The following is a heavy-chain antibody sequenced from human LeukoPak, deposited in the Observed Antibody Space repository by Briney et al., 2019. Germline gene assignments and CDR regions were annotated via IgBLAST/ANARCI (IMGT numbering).Heavy chain of an antibody. CDR2: ISSSSSYI. D-gene: IGHD6-19*01. J-gene: IGHJ3*02. CDR1: GSTFSSYT. V-gene: IGHV3-21*01. Sequence: GGSLRLSCAASGSTFSSYTMNWVRQAPGKGLEWVSSISSSSSYIYYADSVKGRFTISRDNAKNSQYLQMNSLGAEDTAVYYCARSTVAATVAFDIWGQGTMVTVSS. CDR3: ARSTVAATVAFDI.